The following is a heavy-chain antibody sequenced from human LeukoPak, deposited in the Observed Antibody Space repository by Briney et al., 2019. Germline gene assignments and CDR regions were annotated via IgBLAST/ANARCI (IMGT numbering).Heavy chain of an antibody. V-gene: IGHV4-30-4*01. CDR3: AREEYYYDSSGWRYFDL. J-gene: IGHJ2*01. D-gene: IGHD3-22*01. CDR1: GGSISSGDYY. Sequence: SETLSLTCTVSGGSISSGDYYWSWIRQPPGKGLEWIGYIYYSGSTYYNPSLKSRVTISVDTSKNQFSLKLSSVTAADTAVYYCAREEYYYDSSGWRYFDLWGRGTLVTVSS. CDR2: IYYSGST.